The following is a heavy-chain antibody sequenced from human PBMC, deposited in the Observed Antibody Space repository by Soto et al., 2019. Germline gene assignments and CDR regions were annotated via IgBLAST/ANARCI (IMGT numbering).Heavy chain of an antibody. CDR2: IYYSGST. Sequence: QVQLQESGPGLVKPSQTLSLTCTVSGGSISSGDYYWSWIRQPPGKGLEWIGYIYYSGSTYYNPSLKMRVTISVAKSRNQFSLKLSSVTAADTAVYYCARDPLYDYVGPPPSPGGVWGQGTLVTVSS. CDR1: GGSISSGDYY. D-gene: IGHD3-16*01. J-gene: IGHJ4*02. CDR3: ARDPLYDYVGPPPSPGGV. V-gene: IGHV4-30-4*01.